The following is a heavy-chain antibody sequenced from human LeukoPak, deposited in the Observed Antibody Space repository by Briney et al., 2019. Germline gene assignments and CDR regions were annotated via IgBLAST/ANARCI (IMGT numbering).Heavy chain of an antibody. Sequence: GGSLRLSCAASGFTFSIYAMSWVRQAPGKGLEWVSAISGGGGSTYYAVYVKGRFTFSRDKSKNTLYLQMNSLRADDTAVYYCAKDWGFGELFYFQHWGQGTLVIVSS. V-gene: IGHV3-23*01. D-gene: IGHD3-10*01. CDR1: GFTFSIYA. CDR3: AKDWGFGELFYFQH. CDR2: ISGGGGST. J-gene: IGHJ1*01.